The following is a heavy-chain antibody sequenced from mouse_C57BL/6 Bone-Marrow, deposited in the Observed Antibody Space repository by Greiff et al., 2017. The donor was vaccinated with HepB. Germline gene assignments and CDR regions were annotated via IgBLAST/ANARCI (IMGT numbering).Heavy chain of an antibody. Sequence: QVQLKESGAELARPGASVKLSCKASGYTFTSYWMHWVKQRPGQGLEWIGEIDPSDSYTNYNQKFKGKSTLTVDKSSSTAYMQLSSLTSEDSAVYYCARLGLLPAMDYWGQGTSVTVSS. CDR3: ARLGLLPAMDY. J-gene: IGHJ4*01. CDR1: GYTFTSYW. D-gene: IGHD2-3*01. CDR2: IDPSDSYT. V-gene: IGHV1-69*01.